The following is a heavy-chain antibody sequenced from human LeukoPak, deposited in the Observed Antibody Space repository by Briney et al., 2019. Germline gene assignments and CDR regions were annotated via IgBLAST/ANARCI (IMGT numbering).Heavy chain of an antibody. V-gene: IGHV3-30*02. CDR1: GFTFSSYG. CDR2: IWYDGSNK. J-gene: IGHJ4*02. CDR3: AKDSGGYYDYVWGSYRRYYFDY. D-gene: IGHD3-16*02. Sequence: PGGSLRLSCAASGFTFSSYGMHWVRQAPGEGLEWVAVIWYDGSNKYYADSVKGRFTISRDNSKNTLYLQMNSLRAEDTAVYYCAKDSGGYYDYVWGSYRRYYFDYWGQGTLVTVSS.